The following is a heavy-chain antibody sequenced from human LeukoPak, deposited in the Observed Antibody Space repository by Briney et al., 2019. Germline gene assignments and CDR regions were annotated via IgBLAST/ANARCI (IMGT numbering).Heavy chain of an antibody. CDR1: GYTFTGYY. J-gene: IGHJ1*01. CDR3: ATPVEMATMLYFQH. V-gene: IGHV1-2*02. CDR2: INPNSGGT. D-gene: IGHD5-24*01. Sequence: WASVKVSCKASGYTFTGYYMHWVRQAPGQGLEWMGWINPNSGGTNYAQKFQGRVTMTRDTSISTAYMELSSLRSEDTAVYYCATPVEMATMLYFQHWGQGTLVTVSS.